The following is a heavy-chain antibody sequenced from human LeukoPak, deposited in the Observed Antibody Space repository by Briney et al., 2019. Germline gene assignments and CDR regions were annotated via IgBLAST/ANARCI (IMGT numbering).Heavy chain of an antibody. J-gene: IGHJ3*01. V-gene: IGHV3-33*01. Sequence: PGVSLRLSCATSGFTFRNSGIHWVRHAPGKGLECVTVIWYDGSNEYYADDVKGRFIISRDNSKNTVHLQMNSLRVEDTSVYYCAREISIFVNAFDLWGQGTLVAVSS. CDR2: IWYDGSNE. CDR3: AREISIFVNAFDL. CDR1: GFTFRNSG.